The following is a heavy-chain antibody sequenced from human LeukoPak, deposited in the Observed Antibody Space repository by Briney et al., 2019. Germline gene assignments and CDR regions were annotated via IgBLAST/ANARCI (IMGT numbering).Heavy chain of an antibody. CDR3: ARVLGYCTNGVCYKNWFDP. CDR2: IYYSGST. Sequence: SETLSLTCTVSGGSISSYYWSWLRQPPEKGLEWIGYIYYSGSTNYNPSLKSRVTISVDTSKNQFSLKLSSVTAADTAVYYCARVLGYCTNGVCYKNWFDPWGQGTLVTVSS. J-gene: IGHJ5*02. D-gene: IGHD2-8*01. CDR1: GGSISSYY. V-gene: IGHV4-59*08.